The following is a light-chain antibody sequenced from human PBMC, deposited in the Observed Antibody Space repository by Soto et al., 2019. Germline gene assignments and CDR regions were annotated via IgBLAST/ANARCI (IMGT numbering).Light chain of an antibody. J-gene: IGKJ1*01. CDR3: LQYYTYSWT. CDR2: GAS. V-gene: IGKV1-8*01. Sequence: AIRMTQSPCSCSAATGDRVTMTCRASQDISNYVAWYQQKLGKAPKLLIYGASILQSGVPSRFSGSGSGTDFTLTISSLQSEDFASYYCLQYYTYSWTVGQGTKVDIK. CDR1: QDISNY.